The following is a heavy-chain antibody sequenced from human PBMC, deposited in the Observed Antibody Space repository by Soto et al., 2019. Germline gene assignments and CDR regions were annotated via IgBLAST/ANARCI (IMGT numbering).Heavy chain of an antibody. CDR1: GFTVSNNY. J-gene: IGHJ4*02. V-gene: IGHV3-53*04. CDR3: ARAQLDLPLLDS. Sequence: GGSLRLSCAASGFTVSNNYMTWVRQAPGKGLEWVSSIYSGGAKYYSDSVKGRFTISRHNSQNTLFLQMNSLRPEDTAVYYCARAQLDLPLLDSWGLGTLVTVSS. CDR2: IYSGGAK. D-gene: IGHD1-7*01.